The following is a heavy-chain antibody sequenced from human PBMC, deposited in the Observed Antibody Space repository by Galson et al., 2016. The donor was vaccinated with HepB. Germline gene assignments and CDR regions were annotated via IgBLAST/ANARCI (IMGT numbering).Heavy chain of an antibody. D-gene: IGHD3-10*01. Sequence: SLRLSCAASGFIVSSQYMSWVRQAPGKGLEWVSIIHNTDKIHYADSVKGRFTIFRDNSKNTLYLQMNRLRVEDSAVYYCATYGPWGQGTLVTVSS. CDR2: IHNTDKI. J-gene: IGHJ5*02. CDR3: ATYGP. CDR1: GFIVSSQY. V-gene: IGHV3-53*01.